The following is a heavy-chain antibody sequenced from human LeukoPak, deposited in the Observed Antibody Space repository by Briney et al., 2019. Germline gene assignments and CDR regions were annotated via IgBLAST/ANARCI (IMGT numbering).Heavy chain of an antibody. D-gene: IGHD1-26*01. V-gene: IGHV3-21*01. CDR3: ARGIEWELLGYFGY. J-gene: IGHJ4*02. CDR1: GFTFSSYS. Sequence: PGGSLRLSCAASGFTFSSYSMNWVRQAPGKGLEWVSSISSSSSYIYYADSVKGRFTISRDNAKNSLYLQINSLRAEDTAVYYCARGIEWELLGYFGYWGQGTLVTVSS. CDR2: ISSSSSYI.